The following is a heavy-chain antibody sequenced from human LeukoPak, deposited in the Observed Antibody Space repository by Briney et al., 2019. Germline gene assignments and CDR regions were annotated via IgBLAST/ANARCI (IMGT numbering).Heavy chain of an antibody. V-gene: IGHV4-39*07. CDR2: INHSGST. J-gene: IGHJ4*02. D-gene: IGHD3-10*01. CDR3: ARSLVLLWFGEFRFPFDY. CDR1: GGSISSSSYY. Sequence: KPSETLSLTCTVSGGSISSSSYYWSWIRQPPGKGLEWIGEINHSGSTNYNPSLKSQVTISVDTSKNQFSLKLSSVTAADTAVYYCARSLVLLWFGEFRFPFDYWGQGTLVTVSS.